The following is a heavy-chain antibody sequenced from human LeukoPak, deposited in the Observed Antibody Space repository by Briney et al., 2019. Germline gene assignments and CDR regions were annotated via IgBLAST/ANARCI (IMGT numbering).Heavy chain of an antibody. V-gene: IGHV3-53*04. J-gene: IGHJ4*02. D-gene: IGHD4-11*01. Sequence: GGSLRLSCAASGFTFSSYWMHWVRQAPGKGLEWVSVIYSGGSTYYADSVKGRFTISRHNSENTLYLQMNSLRAEDTAVYYCARGMTNPFDYWGQGTLVTVSS. CDR3: ARGMTNPFDY. CDR1: GFTFSSYW. CDR2: IYSGGST.